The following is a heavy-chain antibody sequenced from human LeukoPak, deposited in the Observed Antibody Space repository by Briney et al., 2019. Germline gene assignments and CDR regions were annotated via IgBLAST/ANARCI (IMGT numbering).Heavy chain of an antibody. J-gene: IGHJ3*02. D-gene: IGHD3-3*01. V-gene: IGHV4-30-4*08. CDR3: ATSEIFGVVTPPGEAFDI. Sequence: PSETLSLTCTVSGGSISSGGYYWSWIRQPPGKGLEWIGYIYYSGSTYYNPSLKSRVTISVDTSKNQFSLKLSSVTAADTAVYYCATSEIFGVVTPPGEAFDIWGQGTMVTVSS. CDR1: GGSISSGGYY. CDR2: IYYSGST.